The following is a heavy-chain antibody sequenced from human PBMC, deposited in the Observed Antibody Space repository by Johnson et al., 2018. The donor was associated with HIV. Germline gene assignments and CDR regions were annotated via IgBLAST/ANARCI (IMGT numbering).Heavy chain of an antibody. J-gene: IGHJ3*02. Sequence: SGGSTYYADSVKGRFIISRDNSKHTLYLQMNSLRAEDTAVYYCARDPPSYGSGSYFRAFDIWGQGTMVTVSS. V-gene: IGHV3-66*01. CDR3: ARDPPSYGSGSYFRAFDI. CDR2: SGGST. D-gene: IGHD3-10*01.